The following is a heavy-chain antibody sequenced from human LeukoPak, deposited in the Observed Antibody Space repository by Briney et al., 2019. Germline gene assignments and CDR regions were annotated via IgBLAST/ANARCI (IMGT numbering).Heavy chain of an antibody. V-gene: IGHV3-23*01. CDR2: TSSSDAGT. D-gene: IGHD6-13*01. CDR1: GFALSSYA. Sequence: PGGSLRLSCAASGFALSSYAMSWVRQAPGKGLEWVSATSSSDAGTYHAESVRGRFTISRDNSKNTLYLQMNSLRADDTAVYYCAKDRPTVYSSSWLHFLDSWGQGTLVTVSS. CDR3: AKDRPTVYSSSWLHFLDS. J-gene: IGHJ4*02.